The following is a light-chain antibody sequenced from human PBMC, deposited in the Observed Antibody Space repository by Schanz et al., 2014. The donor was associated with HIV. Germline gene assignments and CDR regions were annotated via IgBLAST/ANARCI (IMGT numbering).Light chain of an antibody. J-gene: IGLJ2*01. CDR3: SSYTSSSTPVV. CDR1: SSDVGGYNY. CDR2: EVT. V-gene: IGLV2-8*01. Sequence: QSALTQPPSASGSPGQSVTISCTGTSSDVGGYNYVSWYQLRPGKAPQLMIYEVTKRPSGVPDRFSGSKSGNTASLTVSGLQAEDEADYYCSSYTSSSTPVVFGGGTKLTVL.